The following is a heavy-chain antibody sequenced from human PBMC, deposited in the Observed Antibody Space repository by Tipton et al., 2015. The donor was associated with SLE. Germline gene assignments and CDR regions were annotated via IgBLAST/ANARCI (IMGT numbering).Heavy chain of an antibody. CDR1: GFRFDDYA. Sequence: SLRLSCTTSGFRFDDYAMHWVRQAPGKGLGWVSGISYNSRSIGYADSVKGRFSISRDNAKSSLYLQLNSLRTEDTALYFCTKDATAVTGYMDVWGQGTTVTVSS. CDR2: ISYNSRSI. V-gene: IGHV3-9*01. D-gene: IGHD4-11*01. J-gene: IGHJ6*02. CDR3: TKDATAVTGYMDV.